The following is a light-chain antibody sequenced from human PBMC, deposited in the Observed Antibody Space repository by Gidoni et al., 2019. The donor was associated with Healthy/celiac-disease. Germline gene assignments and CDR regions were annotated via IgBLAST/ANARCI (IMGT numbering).Light chain of an antibody. V-gene: IGKV3-11*01. CDR1: QSVSSY. CDR3: QQRSNWPLT. CDR2: DAS. Sequence: EIVLTQSPATLSLSPGERATLSCRASQSVSSYLAWYQQQPGQPPRLLIYDASNRATGIPARFSGSGSGTAFTLTISSLEPEDFAVYYCQQRSNWPLTFGGGTKVEIK. J-gene: IGKJ4*01.